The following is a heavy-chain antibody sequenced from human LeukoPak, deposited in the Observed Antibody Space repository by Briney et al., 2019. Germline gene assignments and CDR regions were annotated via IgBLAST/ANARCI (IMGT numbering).Heavy chain of an antibody. CDR2: MSGSSGKT. CDR3: AKDYYGSRSLFDF. CDR1: GFTFSSYA. J-gene: IGHJ4*02. D-gene: IGHD3-10*01. Sequence: GGSLRLSCAASGFTFSSYAMSWVRQAPGEGLEWVSSMSGSSGKTDYADSVKGRFTISRDNSKNTLYLQMSSLRAEDTAVYYCAKDYYGSRSLFDFWGQGTLVTVSS. V-gene: IGHV3-23*01.